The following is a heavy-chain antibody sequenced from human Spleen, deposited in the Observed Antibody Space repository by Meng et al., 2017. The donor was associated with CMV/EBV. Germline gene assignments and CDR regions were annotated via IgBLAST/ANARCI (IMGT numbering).Heavy chain of an antibody. D-gene: IGHD2-2*03. CDR2: IYYSGST. V-gene: IGHV4-61*01. CDR3: AVAGYCSSTSCYYGMDV. CDR1: GGSVSSGSYY. J-gene: IGHJ6*02. Sequence: SETLSLTCTVSGGSVSSGSYYWSWIRQPPGKGLEWIGYIYYSGSTNYNPSLKSRVTISVDTSKNQFSLKLSSVTAADTAVYYCAVAGYCSSTSCYYGMDVWGQGTTVTVSS.